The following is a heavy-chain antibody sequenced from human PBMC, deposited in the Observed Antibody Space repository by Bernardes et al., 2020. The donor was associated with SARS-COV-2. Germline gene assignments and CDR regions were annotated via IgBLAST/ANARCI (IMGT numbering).Heavy chain of an antibody. Sequence: SETLSLTCAVYSGSFSGYYWSWIRQTPGKGLEWIGEINDSGSTKYNPALKSRVTISVDPSKNQFSLKLNSVTTADTAVYYCARGSAAVVSHFMLLFANWYFDLWGRGPLVTVST. J-gene: IGHJ2*01. V-gene: IGHV4-34*01. CDR3: ARGSAAVVSHFMLLFANWYFDL. CDR2: INDSGST. D-gene: IGHD2-15*01. CDR1: SGSFSGYY.